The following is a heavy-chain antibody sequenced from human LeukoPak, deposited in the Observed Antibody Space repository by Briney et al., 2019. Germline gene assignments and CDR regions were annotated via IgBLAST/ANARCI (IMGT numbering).Heavy chain of an antibody. V-gene: IGHV1-69*13. J-gene: IGHJ4*02. D-gene: IGHD3-22*01. CDR2: ITPMFGTA. CDR1: GGTFSRCA. CDR3: ARDAAIYDNSAFYYLW. Sequence: SVKVSCKASGGTFSRCAISWVRQAPGQGLEWMGGITPMFGTANYAQKFQGRVTITADESTRTAYMELSGLRSEDTAMYYCARDAAIYDNSAFYYLWWGQGTLITVSS.